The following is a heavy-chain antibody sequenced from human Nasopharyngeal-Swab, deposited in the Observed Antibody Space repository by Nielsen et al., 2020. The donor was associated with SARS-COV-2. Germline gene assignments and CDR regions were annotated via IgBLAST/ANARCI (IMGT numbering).Heavy chain of an antibody. Sequence: SETLSLTCTVSGDSITSSNYYWTWLRQPPGKGLEWIGCTSYSGSTFYNPSLKSRLNISIDTSKSQFSLNLTSVTAADMAVYYCAGEATHHYGSGSHSRFDRWGQGSLVTVSS. J-gene: IGHJ4*02. CDR1: GDSITSSNYY. CDR3: AGEATHHYGSGSHSRFDR. CDR2: TSYSGST. D-gene: IGHD3-10*01. V-gene: IGHV4-30-4*01.